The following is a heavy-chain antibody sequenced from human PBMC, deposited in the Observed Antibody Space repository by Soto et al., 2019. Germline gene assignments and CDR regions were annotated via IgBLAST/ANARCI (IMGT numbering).Heavy chain of an antibody. CDR1: GYSFTSYW. CDR2: IDPSDSYT. D-gene: IGHD2-2*01. V-gene: IGHV5-10-1*01. J-gene: IGHJ6*02. CDR3: ARVPSYGMDV. Sequence: AALKISGKGCGYSFTSYWISWVRQMPGKGLEWMGRIDPSDSYTNYSPSFQGHVTISADKSISTAYLQWSSLKASDTAMYYCARVPSYGMDVWGQGTTVTGSS.